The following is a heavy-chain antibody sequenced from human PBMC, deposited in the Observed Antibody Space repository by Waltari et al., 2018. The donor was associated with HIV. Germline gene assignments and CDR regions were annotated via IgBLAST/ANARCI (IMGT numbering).Heavy chain of an antibody. V-gene: IGHV1-69*01. J-gene: IGHJ3*02. CDR2: MIPCLGTA. CDR3: ARDEGLTLGAAGDAFDI. D-gene: IGHD1-26*01. CDR1: GGTLSNNV. Sequence: QVLLVQSGAEVKKPGSSVKVSCKTSGGTLSNNVITWVRQAPGQGLEWMGGMIPCLGTADYAQKVRDRVTITADESTTTGYMEVSSLRPDDTAVYYCARDEGLTLGAAGDAFDIWGQGTVVTVSS.